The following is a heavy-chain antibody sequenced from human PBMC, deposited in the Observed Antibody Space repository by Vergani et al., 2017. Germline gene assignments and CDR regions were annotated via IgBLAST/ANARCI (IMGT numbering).Heavy chain of an antibody. CDR3: ARARSLGGRYDY. CDR2: IYYSGST. Sequence: QVQLQESGPGLVKPSETLSLTCTVSGGSVSSGSYYWSWIRQPPGKGLEWIGYIYYSGSTNYNPSLKSRVTISVDTSKNKFSLKLSSVTAADTAVYYCARARSLGGRYDYWGQGTLVTVSS. J-gene: IGHJ4*02. CDR1: GGSVSSGSYY. V-gene: IGHV4-61*01. D-gene: IGHD3-16*01.